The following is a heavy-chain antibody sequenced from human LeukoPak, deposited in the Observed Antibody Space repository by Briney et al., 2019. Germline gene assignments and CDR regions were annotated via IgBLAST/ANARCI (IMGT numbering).Heavy chain of an antibody. V-gene: IGHV1-46*03. Sequence: ASVKVSSKASGYTFTSYYMHWVRQAPGQGLEWMGIINPSGGSTSYAQKFQGRVTMTRDTSTSTVYMELSSLRSEDTAVYYCARTYCSSTSCSSFDYWGQGTLVTVSS. CDR2: INPSGGST. CDR1: GYTFTSYY. CDR3: ARTYCSSTSCSSFDY. D-gene: IGHD2-2*01. J-gene: IGHJ4*02.